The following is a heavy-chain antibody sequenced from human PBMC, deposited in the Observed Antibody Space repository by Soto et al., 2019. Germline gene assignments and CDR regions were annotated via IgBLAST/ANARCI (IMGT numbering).Heavy chain of an antibody. Sequence: QVQLVQSGAEVKKPGSSVKVSCKASGGTFSSYAISWVRQAPGQGLEWMGGIIPIFGTANYAQKFQGRVTSTADESTSTAYMALSSVRSEDTAVYYCAGSHRFYYGAGSSRGGQGTLVTVSS. D-gene: IGHD3-10*01. V-gene: IGHV1-69*12. CDR2: IIPIFGTA. CDR1: GGTFSSYA. J-gene: IGHJ4*02. CDR3: AGSHRFYYGAGSSR.